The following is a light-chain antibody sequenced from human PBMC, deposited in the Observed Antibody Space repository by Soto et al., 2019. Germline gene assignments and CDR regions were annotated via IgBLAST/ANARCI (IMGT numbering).Light chain of an antibody. CDR2: ENN. CDR3: GTWDSSLSAVV. V-gene: IGLV1-51*02. J-gene: IGLJ2*01. Sequence: QSVLTQPPSVSAAPGQKVTISCSGSSSNIGNNYVSWYQQLPGPAPKVLIYENNKRPSGIPDRFSGSKSGTSATLGITGLQTGDEADYYCGTWDSSLSAVVFGGGTKVTVL. CDR1: SSNIGNNY.